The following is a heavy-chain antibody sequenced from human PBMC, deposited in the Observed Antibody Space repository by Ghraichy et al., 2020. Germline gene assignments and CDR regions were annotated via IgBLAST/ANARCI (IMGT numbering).Heavy chain of an antibody. J-gene: IGHJ6*02. Sequence: GGSLRLSCAASGFTFSSYAMSWVRQAPGRGLEWVSPISGSGGSPYYADSVKGRFTISRDNSKNTLYLQMNSLRTEDTAVYYCAKALRGYYYYGMDVWGQGTTVTVSS. CDR3: AKALRGYYYYGMDV. D-gene: IGHD3-10*01. CDR2: ISGSGGSP. V-gene: IGHV3-23*01. CDR1: GFTFSSYA.